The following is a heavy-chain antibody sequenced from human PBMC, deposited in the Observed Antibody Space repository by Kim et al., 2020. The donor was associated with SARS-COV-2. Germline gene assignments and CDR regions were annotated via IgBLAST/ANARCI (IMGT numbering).Heavy chain of an antibody. CDR2: IRNNANIYTT. Sequence: GGSLRLSCAASGFTLSDHYIDWVRQAPGKGLEWIGRIRNNANIYTTEYGASVKGRFTISGTDSKSSLYLQMNSLKTEDTAVYYCASRGAVTYEGYLHYWGQGTLVTVSS. CDR1: GFTLSDHY. J-gene: IGHJ4*02. CDR3: ASRGAVTYEGYLHY. D-gene: IGHD4-17*01. V-gene: IGHV3-72*01.